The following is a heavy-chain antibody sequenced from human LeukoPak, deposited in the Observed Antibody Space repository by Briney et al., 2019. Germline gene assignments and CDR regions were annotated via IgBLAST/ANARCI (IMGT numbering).Heavy chain of an antibody. D-gene: IGHD1-14*01. CDR2: INSNRGDT. CDR1: GFSFSTSP. Sequence: GGSLRLSCAASGFSFSTSPMSWVRHAPGKGLEWGSGINSNRGDTPYADFAKGRFTISRDNPKNTLYLQMNSLRVEDTAVYYCARKDSSLNPFDLWGQGTLVTVYS. J-gene: IGHJ4*02. CDR3: ARKDSSLNPFDL. V-gene: IGHV3-23*01.